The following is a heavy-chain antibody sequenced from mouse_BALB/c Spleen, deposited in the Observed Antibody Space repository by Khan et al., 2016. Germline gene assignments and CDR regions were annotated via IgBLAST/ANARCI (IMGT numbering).Heavy chain of an antibody. D-gene: IGHD2-12*01. J-gene: IGHJ2*01. Sequence: QVQLQQSGAELMKPGASVKISCKASGYTFSSYWIEWVKQRPGHGLEWIGEILPGSDSNSNEKFNGKDTFTADTFSTTAYMQLNSLTSEDSAVYYFARRAYYIDDPGQGTTHTVSS. CDR1: GYTFSSYW. CDR2: ILPGSDS. CDR3: ARRAYYIDD. V-gene: IGHV1-9*01.